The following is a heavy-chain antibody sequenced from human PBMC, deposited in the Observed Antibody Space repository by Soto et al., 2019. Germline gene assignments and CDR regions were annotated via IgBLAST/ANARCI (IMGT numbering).Heavy chain of an antibody. Sequence: GASVKVSCKTSGYTFTAYGISWVRQAPGQGLEWMGWISGHKGDTKYSRQFQGRVTMTTDTSTATAYLEVRSLRSDDAAVYYCARDTDDWKFPYSFDFWGQGTQVTVSS. D-gene: IGHD1-1*01. CDR2: ISGHKGDT. V-gene: IGHV1-18*01. CDR3: ARDTDDWKFPYSFDF. J-gene: IGHJ4*02. CDR1: GYTFTAYG.